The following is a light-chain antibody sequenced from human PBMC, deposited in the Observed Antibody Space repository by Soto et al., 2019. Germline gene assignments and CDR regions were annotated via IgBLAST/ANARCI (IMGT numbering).Light chain of an antibody. Sequence: DIQLNHSPSSLSASVGHRVTITCLASQSIGTYLNWYHQKPGKAPQLLIYGASTLQSGVPSRFSGSGSGTHFTLTINSLQPEDFGTFSCQQSYSTPTFGQGTKVDIK. CDR1: QSIGTY. CDR2: GAS. CDR3: QQSYSTPT. J-gene: IGKJ1*01. V-gene: IGKV1-39*01.